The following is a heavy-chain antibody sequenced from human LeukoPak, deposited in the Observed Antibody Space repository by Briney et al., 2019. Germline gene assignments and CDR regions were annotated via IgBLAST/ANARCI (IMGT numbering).Heavy chain of an antibody. CDR3: AKDKVSNPYGIDV. V-gene: IGHV3-9*01. Sequence: PGRSLRLSCAASGFTFDDYGMHWVRQVPGKGLEWISGINWNGESIVYADPVKGRFTISRDNAKNSLYLQMNDLRPEDTALYYCAKDKVSNPYGIDVWGQGTAVIVSS. CDR1: GFTFDDYG. CDR2: INWNGESI. D-gene: IGHD5/OR15-5a*01. J-gene: IGHJ6*02.